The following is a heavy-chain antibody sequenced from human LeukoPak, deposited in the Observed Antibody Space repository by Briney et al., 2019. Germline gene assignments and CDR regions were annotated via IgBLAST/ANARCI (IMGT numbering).Heavy chain of an antibody. CDR3: AVSNWMDP. J-gene: IGHJ5*02. Sequence: PGGSLRLSCAASGFTFSSYSTNWVRQAPGKGLEWVSYISSSSTIYYADSVKGRFTISRDNAKNSLYLQMNSLRAEDTAVYYCAVSNWMDPWGQGTLVTVSS. V-gene: IGHV3-48*01. CDR2: ISSSSTI. CDR1: GFTFSSYS.